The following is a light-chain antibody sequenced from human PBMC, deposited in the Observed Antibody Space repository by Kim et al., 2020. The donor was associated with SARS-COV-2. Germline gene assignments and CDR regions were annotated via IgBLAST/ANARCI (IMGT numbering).Light chain of an antibody. Sequence: SLSPGGRATLSGRASQSVSSYLAWYQQKPGQALRLLIYDGSSRATGIPARFSGSGSGTDFTLTISSLEPEDFAVYYCQQRSNLITFGQGTRLEIK. CDR2: DGS. V-gene: IGKV3-11*01. CDR3: QQRSNLIT. J-gene: IGKJ5*01. CDR1: QSVSSY.